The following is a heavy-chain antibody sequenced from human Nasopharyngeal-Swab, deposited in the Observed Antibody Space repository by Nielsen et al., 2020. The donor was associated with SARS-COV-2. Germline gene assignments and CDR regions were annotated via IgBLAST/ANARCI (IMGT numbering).Heavy chain of an antibody. Sequence: CAASGFTFSDFGIHWVRQAPGKGLEWVAVISHDGSHKFYADSVRGRFTISRDNSKDTLYLQMDSLRPEDTSIYYCARVSPFGGAYFDYWGQGTLVTVSS. D-gene: IGHD3-16*01. CDR3: ARVSPFGGAYFDY. CDR1: GFTFSDFG. J-gene: IGHJ4*02. V-gene: IGHV3-30*03. CDR2: ISHDGSHK.